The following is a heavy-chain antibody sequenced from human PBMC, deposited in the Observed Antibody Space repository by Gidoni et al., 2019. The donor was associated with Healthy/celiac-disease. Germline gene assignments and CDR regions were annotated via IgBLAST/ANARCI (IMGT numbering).Heavy chain of an antibody. D-gene: IGHD5-12*01. CDR1: GFTFSSYA. CDR2: ISGSGGST. J-gene: IGHJ6*02. Sequence: EVQLLEYGGGLVQPGGSLRLSCAASGFTFSSYAMSWVRQAPGKGLEWVSAISGSGGSTYYADSVKGRFTISRDNSKNTLYLQMNSLRAEDTAVYYCAKDAYNAPDIVVEEGTGDYYYGMDVWGQGTTVTVSS. CDR3: AKDAYNAPDIVVEEGTGDYYYGMDV. V-gene: IGHV3-23*01.